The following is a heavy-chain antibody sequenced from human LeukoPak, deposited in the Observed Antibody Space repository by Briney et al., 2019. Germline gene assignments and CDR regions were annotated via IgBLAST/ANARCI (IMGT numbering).Heavy chain of an antibody. D-gene: IGHD3-22*01. J-gene: IGHJ5*02. CDR1: GFTFSSYA. CDR2: ISGSGGST. CDR3: AKEGYDSSGYYHWFDP. V-gene: IGHV3-23*01. Sequence: GGSLRLSCAASGFTFSSYAMSWVRQAPGKGLEWVSGISGSGGSTYYADSVKGRLTISRDNSKNTLYLQMNSLRAEDTAVYYCAKEGYDSSGYYHWFDPWGQGTLVTVSS.